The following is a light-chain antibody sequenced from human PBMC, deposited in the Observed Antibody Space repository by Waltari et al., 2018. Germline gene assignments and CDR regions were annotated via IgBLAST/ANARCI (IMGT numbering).Light chain of an antibody. J-gene: IGKJ1*01. CDR3: QQSYSTRGT. V-gene: IGKV1-39*01. Sequence: DIQMTQSPSSLSACVGDRVTLTSRASQSISSYLNWYQHKPGKAPRLLIYAASSLQSGVPSRFSGSGSGTDFTLTISSLQPEDFATYYCQQSYSTRGTFGQGTKVEIK. CDR1: QSISSY. CDR2: AAS.